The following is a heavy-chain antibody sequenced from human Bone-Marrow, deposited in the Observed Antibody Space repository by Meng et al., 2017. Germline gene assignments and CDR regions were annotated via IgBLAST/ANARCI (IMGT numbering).Heavy chain of an antibody. CDR3: ALTDS. CDR2: IWYDGSNK. V-gene: IGHV3-33*08. CDR1: GFTFSDYY. J-gene: IGHJ4*02. D-gene: IGHD1-20*01. Sequence: LVGSGGGLVQPGGSLRLSCAASGFTFSDYYMSWIRQAPGKGLEWVAVIWYDGSNKYYADSVKGRFTISRDNSKNTLYLQMNSLRAEDTAVYYCALTDSWGQGTLVTVSS.